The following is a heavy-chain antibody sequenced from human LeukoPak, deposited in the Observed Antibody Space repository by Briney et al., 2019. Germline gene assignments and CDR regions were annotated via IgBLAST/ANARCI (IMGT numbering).Heavy chain of an antibody. Sequence: ASVEVSCKASGYTFTGYYMHWVRQAPGQGLEWMGWINPNSGGTNYAQKFRGRVTMTRDTSISTAYMELSRLRSDDTAVYYCAAVTYGSGSYFAFDYWGQGTLVTVSS. J-gene: IGHJ4*02. CDR2: INPNSGGT. CDR3: AAVTYGSGSYFAFDY. D-gene: IGHD3-10*01. CDR1: GYTFTGYY. V-gene: IGHV1-2*02.